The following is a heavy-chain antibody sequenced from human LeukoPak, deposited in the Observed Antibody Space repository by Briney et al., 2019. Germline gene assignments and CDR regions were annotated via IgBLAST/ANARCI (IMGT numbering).Heavy chain of an antibody. CDR3: TRDPDG. CDR2: IYSGGDT. V-gene: IGHV3-66*01. J-gene: IGHJ4*02. CDR1: GFTVTNYY. Sequence: GGSLRLSCAASGFTVTNYYMSWVRQAPGKGLEWVSVIYSGGDTFHADSVKGRFTLSRDNSKNILYLQMNSLRAEDTAVYYCTRDPDGWGQGTLVTVSS.